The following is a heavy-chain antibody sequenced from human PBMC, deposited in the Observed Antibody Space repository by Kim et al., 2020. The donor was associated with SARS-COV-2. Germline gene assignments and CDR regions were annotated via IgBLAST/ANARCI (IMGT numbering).Heavy chain of an antibody. CDR1: GGSFSGYY. Sequence: SETLSLTCAVYGGSFSGYYWSWIRQPPGKGLEWIGEINHSGSTNYNPSLKSRVTISVDTSKNQFSLKLSSVTAADTAVYYCARMRGYYYGSGSYSRPSSRNNGFDPWGQGTLVTVSS. CDR3: ARMRGYYYGSGSYSRPSSRNNGFDP. V-gene: IGHV4-34*01. CDR2: INHSGST. D-gene: IGHD3-10*01. J-gene: IGHJ5*02.